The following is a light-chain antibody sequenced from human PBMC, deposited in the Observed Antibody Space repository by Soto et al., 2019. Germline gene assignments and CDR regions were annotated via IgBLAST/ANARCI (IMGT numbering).Light chain of an antibody. Sequence: QSVLTQPPSASGSPGQSITISCTGSSSDVGAYNFVSWYQHHPGKAPKLILYEVTTRPSGVSSRFSGSKSGNTASLTISGLQADDEASYYCSSYTSSNTPYVFGTGTKVTVL. CDR2: EVT. V-gene: IGLV2-14*01. CDR1: SSDVGAYNF. CDR3: SSYTSSNTPYV. J-gene: IGLJ1*01.